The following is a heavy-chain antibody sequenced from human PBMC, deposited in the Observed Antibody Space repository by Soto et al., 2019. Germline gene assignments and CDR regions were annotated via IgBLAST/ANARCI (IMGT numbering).Heavy chain of an antibody. CDR3: TILIGAAQDY. V-gene: IGHV3-73*01. D-gene: IGHD1-26*01. Sequence: EVLLVESGGGLVQPGGSLKLSCEASGFVFKDSSIHWVRQASGKGLEWLGRIRARAYNYATAYAASVNGRFTISRDASNNKAYLQMDSLKTEDTAIYYCTILIGAAQDYWGQGTLVTVSS. J-gene: IGHJ4*02. CDR1: GFVFKDSS. CDR2: IRARAYNYAT.